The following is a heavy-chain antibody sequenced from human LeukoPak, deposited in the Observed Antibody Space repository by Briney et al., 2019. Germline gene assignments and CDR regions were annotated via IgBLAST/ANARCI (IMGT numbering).Heavy chain of an antibody. CDR3: AKDRSGYYLRGAAVDAFDI. J-gene: IGHJ3*02. Sequence: GGSLRLSWAASGFTFSSYAMSWVRQAPGKGLEWVSAISGSGGSTYYADSVKGRFTISRDNSKNTLYLQMNSLRAEDTAVYYCAKDRSGYYLRGAAVDAFDIWGQGTMVTVSS. CDR1: GFTFSSYA. CDR2: ISGSGGST. V-gene: IGHV3-23*01. D-gene: IGHD3-22*01.